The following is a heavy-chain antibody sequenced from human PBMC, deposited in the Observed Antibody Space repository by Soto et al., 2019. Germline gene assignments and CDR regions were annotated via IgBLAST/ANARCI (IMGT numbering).Heavy chain of an antibody. J-gene: IGHJ4*02. CDR3: AREDTAVALDY. Sequence: QVQLVQSGPEVKKPGASVKVSCKASGYTFISYGISWVRQAPGQGLEWMGRISAFNGNTNDAQKVQGRVTMTTDTFTSTAYMELRSLRSDDTAVYFCAREDTAVALDYWGQGTLVSVSS. CDR2: ISAFNGNT. D-gene: IGHD5-18*01. CDR1: GYTFISYG. V-gene: IGHV1-18*01.